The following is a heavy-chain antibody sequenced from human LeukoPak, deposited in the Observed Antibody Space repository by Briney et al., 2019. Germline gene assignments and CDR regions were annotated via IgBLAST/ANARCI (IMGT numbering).Heavy chain of an antibody. CDR3: ARDGTVTIFDY. D-gene: IGHD4-17*01. Sequence: GGSLRLSCAASGFTFGSYSMNWVRQAPGKGLEWVSSISSSRSYIYYADSVKGRFTISRDNAKNSLYLQMNSLRAEDTAVYYCARDGTVTIFDYWGQGTLVTVSS. CDR1: GFTFGSYS. V-gene: IGHV3-21*01. J-gene: IGHJ4*02. CDR2: ISSSRSYI.